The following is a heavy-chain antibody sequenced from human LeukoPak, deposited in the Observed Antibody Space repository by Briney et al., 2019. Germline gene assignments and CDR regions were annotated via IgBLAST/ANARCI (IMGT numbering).Heavy chain of an antibody. Sequence: SETLSLTCTVSSYSISSGYYWGWIRQPPGKGLEWIGSIYHSGSTYYNPSLKSRVTISVDTSKNQFSLKLSTVTAADTAVYYCAREGDGEPGYWGQGTLVTVSS. V-gene: IGHV4-38-2*02. J-gene: IGHJ4*02. CDR3: AREGDGEPGY. CDR1: SYSISSGYY. D-gene: IGHD4-17*01. CDR2: IYHSGST.